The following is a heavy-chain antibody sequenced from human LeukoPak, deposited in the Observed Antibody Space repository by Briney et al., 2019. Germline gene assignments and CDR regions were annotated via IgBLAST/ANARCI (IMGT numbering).Heavy chain of an antibody. CDR2: ISSSSSYI. Sequence: GGSLRLSCAASGFTFSSYSMNWVRQAPGKGLEWVSSISSSSSYIYYADLVKGRFTISRDNAKNSLYLQMNSLRAEDTAVYYCAREGIVGATVDYWGQGTLVTVSS. CDR1: GFTFSSYS. CDR3: AREGIVGATVDY. D-gene: IGHD1-26*01. J-gene: IGHJ4*02. V-gene: IGHV3-21*01.